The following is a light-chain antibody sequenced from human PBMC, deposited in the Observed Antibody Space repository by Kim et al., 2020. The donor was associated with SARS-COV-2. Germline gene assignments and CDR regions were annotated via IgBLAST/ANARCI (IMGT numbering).Light chain of an antibody. Sequence: DIQMTQSPSSLPASVGDRVTITCRAIQGIDNYLAWYQQKPGKVPKLLIYGASTLQSGVPSRFSGSGSGTDFTLTISSLQPDDVATYYCQKYNSAPWTFGQGTKVDIK. CDR2: GAS. J-gene: IGKJ1*01. CDR3: QKYNSAPWT. CDR1: QGIDNY. V-gene: IGKV1-27*01.